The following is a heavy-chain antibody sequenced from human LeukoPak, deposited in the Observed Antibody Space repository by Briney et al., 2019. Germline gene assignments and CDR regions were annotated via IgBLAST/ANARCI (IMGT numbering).Heavy chain of an antibody. CDR1: GFTVSNYW. J-gene: IGHJ4*02. V-gene: IGHV3-74*01. CDR2: INSDGINT. Sequence: GGSLRLSCAASGFTVSNYWMHWVRQAPGKGLVWVSRINSDGINTSYADSVKGRFTISRDNAKNSLYLQMNSLRAEDTAVYYCARASSGSYHVDYWGQGTLVTVSS. CDR3: ARASSGSYHVDY. D-gene: IGHD1-26*01.